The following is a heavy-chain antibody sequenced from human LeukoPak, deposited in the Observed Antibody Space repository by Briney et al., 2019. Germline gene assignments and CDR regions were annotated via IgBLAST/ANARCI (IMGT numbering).Heavy chain of an antibody. Sequence: ASVTVSCKASGYTFSTYYMHWVRQAPGQGLEWMGIINPSTSSTTYAQKFQGRVTMTRDTSTSTVYMELNSLRSEDTAVYYCARSTDGYNGNYYSDWGQGTTVTVSS. CDR1: GYTFSTYY. V-gene: IGHV1-46*01. D-gene: IGHD5-24*01. CDR2: INPSTSST. CDR3: ARSTDGYNGNYYSD. J-gene: IGHJ6*02.